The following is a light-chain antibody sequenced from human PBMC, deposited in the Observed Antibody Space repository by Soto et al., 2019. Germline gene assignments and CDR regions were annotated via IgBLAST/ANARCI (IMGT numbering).Light chain of an antibody. Sequence: DIQMTQSPSSLSASVGDRVIITCQASQAISKYLNWYQQKPGKAPKLLIYDASKLETGVPSRFSGSASGTDFTFTISSLQPEDIATYYCQQYDNLPLTFGGGTKVEIK. CDR1: QAISKY. CDR2: DAS. J-gene: IGKJ4*01. V-gene: IGKV1-33*01. CDR3: QQYDNLPLT.